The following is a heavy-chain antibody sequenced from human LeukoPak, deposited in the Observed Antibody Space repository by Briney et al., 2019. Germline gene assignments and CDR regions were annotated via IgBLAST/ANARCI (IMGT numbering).Heavy chain of an antibody. V-gene: IGHV3-48*01. CDR2: ISSSSSTI. J-gene: IGHJ6*02. D-gene: IGHD2-8*01. Sequence: GGSLRLSCAASGFTFSSYSMNWVRQAPGKGLEWVSYISSSSSTIYYADSVKDRFTISRDNSKNTLYLQMNSLRAEDTAVYYCARGPERTGVGTRYYYDMDVWGQGTTVTVSS. CDR1: GFTFSSYS. CDR3: ARGPERTGVGTRYYYDMDV.